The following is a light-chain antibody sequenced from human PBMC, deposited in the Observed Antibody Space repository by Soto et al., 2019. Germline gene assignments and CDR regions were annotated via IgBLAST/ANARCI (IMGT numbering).Light chain of an antibody. CDR2: AAS. Sequence: EIVLTHSPGTLSLSPGERATLSCRASQNISVYLAWYRQKPGQAPRLLIYAASNRATGIPARFSGSGSGTEFTLTISSLQSEDFAVYYCQQYNNWPQTFGQGTKVDIK. CDR3: QQYNNWPQT. J-gene: IGKJ1*01. V-gene: IGKV3D-15*01. CDR1: QNISVY.